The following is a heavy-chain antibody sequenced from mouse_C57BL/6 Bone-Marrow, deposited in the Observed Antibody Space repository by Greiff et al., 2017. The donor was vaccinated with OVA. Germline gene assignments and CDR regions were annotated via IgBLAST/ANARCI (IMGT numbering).Heavy chain of an antibody. Sequence: VKVVESGAELARPGASVKLSCKASGYTFTSYGISWVKQRTGQGLEWIGEIYPRSGNTYYNEKFKGKATLTVDKSSSTAYMELNSLTSEDSAVYYCARYPPYYYGSSYGYYYAMDYWGQGTSVTVSS. CDR2: IYPRSGNT. J-gene: IGHJ4*01. CDR1: GYTFTSYG. V-gene: IGHV1-81*01. CDR3: ARYPPYYYGSSYGYYYAMDY. D-gene: IGHD1-1*01.